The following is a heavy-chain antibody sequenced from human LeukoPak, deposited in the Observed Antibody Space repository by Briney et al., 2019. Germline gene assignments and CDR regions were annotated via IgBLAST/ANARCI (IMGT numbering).Heavy chain of an antibody. V-gene: IGHV6-1*01. CDR1: GDSVSSNSAA. Sequence: SQTLSLTCAISGDSVSSNSAAWNWIRQSPSRGLEWLGRTYYRSKWYNDYAVSVKSRITINLDTSKNQFSLQLNSVTPEDTAVYYCARDVRMYYYDSSGYSAFDIWGQGTMVTVSS. J-gene: IGHJ3*02. D-gene: IGHD3-22*01. CDR3: ARDVRMYYYDSSGYSAFDI. CDR2: TYYRSKWYN.